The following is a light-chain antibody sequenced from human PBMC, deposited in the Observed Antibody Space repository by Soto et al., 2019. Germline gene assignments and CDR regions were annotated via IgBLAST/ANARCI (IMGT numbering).Light chain of an antibody. CDR3: QQYNDRPRT. CDR2: GAS. V-gene: IGKV3-15*01. Sequence: EIELTQSPGTLSLSPGERATLSCGASQTVSGSQLAWYQQRPGQAPRLLIYGASTRAIGVPARFSGSGSGTEFTLTISSLQSEDFAVYYCQQYNDRPRTFGQGTKVDIK. CDR1: QTVSGSQ. J-gene: IGKJ1*01.